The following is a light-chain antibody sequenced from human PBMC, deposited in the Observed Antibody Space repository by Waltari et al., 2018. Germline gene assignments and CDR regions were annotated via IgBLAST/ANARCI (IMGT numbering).Light chain of an antibody. CDR3: QHYGGALT. Sequence: EIVLTQSPGTLSLSPGERATLSCRASQTVNSDLLVWYQQKPGQTPRLLIYGASRRASGIPDRFSGGGSGTDYTLTISGLEAEDFAVYYCQHYGGALTFGGGTKV. J-gene: IGKJ4*01. CDR1: QTVNSDL. CDR2: GAS. V-gene: IGKV3-20*01.